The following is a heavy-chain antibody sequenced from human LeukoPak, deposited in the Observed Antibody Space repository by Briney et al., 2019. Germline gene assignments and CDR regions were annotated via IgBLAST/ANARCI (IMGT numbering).Heavy chain of an antibody. CDR2: IRYDGSNK. CDR3: AKGLYYYDSSGYPD. J-gene: IGHJ4*02. CDR1: GFTFSSHG. V-gene: IGHV3-30*02. Sequence: GGSLRLSCAASGFTFSSHGMHWVRRAPGKGLEWVAFIRYDGSNKYYADSVKGRFTISRDNSKNTVFLQMDSLRDEDTALYYCAKGLYYYDSSGYPDWGQGTLVTVSS. D-gene: IGHD3-22*01.